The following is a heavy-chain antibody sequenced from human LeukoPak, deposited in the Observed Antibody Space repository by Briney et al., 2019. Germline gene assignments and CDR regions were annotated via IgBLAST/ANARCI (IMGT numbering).Heavy chain of an antibody. Sequence: GGSLRLSCVASGFTFSSYWMTWVRQAPGKGLEWVANIKTDGSQIYYVDSVKGRFTISRDNAKNSLYLQMNSLRAEDTAVYYCARERAELVGATPYWYFDLWGRGTLVTVSS. CDR3: ARERAELVGATPYWYFDL. V-gene: IGHV3-7*01. J-gene: IGHJ2*01. D-gene: IGHD1-26*01. CDR2: IKTDGSQI. CDR1: GFTFSSYW.